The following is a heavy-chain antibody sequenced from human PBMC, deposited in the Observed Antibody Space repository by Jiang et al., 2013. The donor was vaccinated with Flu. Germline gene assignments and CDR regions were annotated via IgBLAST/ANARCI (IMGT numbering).Heavy chain of an antibody. J-gene: IGHJ4*02. Sequence: SGAEVKKPGASVKVSCKASGYTFSNHGINWVRQAPGQGLEWMGWISPYNGFTNYAQKLQDRITMTTDTSTSTAYMELRSLRSDDTAVYYCARVSGGAPVYYFDYWGQGALV. CDR2: ISPYNGFT. CDR3: ARVSGGAPVYYFDY. D-gene: IGHD2-8*02. V-gene: IGHV1-18*04. CDR1: GYTFSNHG.